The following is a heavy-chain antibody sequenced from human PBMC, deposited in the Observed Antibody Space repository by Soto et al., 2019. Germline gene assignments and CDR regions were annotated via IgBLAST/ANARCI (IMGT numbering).Heavy chain of an antibody. CDR3: ARTRGYSYWFDP. Sequence: PSETLSLTCTVSGGSISSGGYYWSWIRQHPGKGLEWIGYIYYSGSTYYNPSLKSRVTISVDTSKNQFSLKLSSVTAADTAVYYCARTRGYSYWFDPWGQGTLVTVSS. CDR1: GGSISSGGYY. V-gene: IGHV4-31*03. CDR2: IYYSGST. J-gene: IGHJ5*02. D-gene: IGHD5-18*01.